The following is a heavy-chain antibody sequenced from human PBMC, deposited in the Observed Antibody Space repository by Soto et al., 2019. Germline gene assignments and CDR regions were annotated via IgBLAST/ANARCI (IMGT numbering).Heavy chain of an antibody. CDR2: VLGGGGST. J-gene: IGHJ3*02. V-gene: IGHV3-23*01. Sequence: PGGSVRLSCVASGFTFSSYAMSWVRQTPGKGLEWVSGVLGGGGSTFYADSVKGRFTISRDNSKNTLYVQMNSLRAEDTAIYYCARKGPPRDAFDIWGQGTMVTVSS. CDR1: GFTFSSYA. CDR3: ARKGPPRDAFDI.